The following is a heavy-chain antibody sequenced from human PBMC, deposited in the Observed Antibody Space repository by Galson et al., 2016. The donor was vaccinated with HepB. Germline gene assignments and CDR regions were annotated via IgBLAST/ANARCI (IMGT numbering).Heavy chain of an antibody. J-gene: IGHJ4*02. CDR1: GFTFSSYS. CDR2: ISSSSSYI. Sequence: SLRLSCAASGFTFSSYSMNWVRQAPGKGLEWVSSISSSSSYIYYADSVKGRFTISRDNAKNSLYLQMNSLRAEDTAVYYCASGYSYGYFYYWGQGTLVAVSS. D-gene: IGHD5-18*01. CDR3: ASGYSYGYFYY. V-gene: IGHV3-21*01.